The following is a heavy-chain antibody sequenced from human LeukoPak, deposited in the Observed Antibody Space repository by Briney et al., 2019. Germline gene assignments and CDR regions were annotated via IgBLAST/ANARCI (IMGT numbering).Heavy chain of an antibody. Sequence: ASVKVSCKASGGTFSSYAISWVRQAPGQGLEWVGRIIPILGIANYAQKFQGRVTITTDESTSTAYMELSSLRSEDTAVYYCARDRGVVVPAAMDYYYYYMDVWGKGTTVTVSS. CDR3: ARDRGVVVPAAMDYYYYYMDV. D-gene: IGHD2-2*01. J-gene: IGHJ6*03. CDR1: GGTFSSYA. CDR2: IIPILGIA. V-gene: IGHV1-69*04.